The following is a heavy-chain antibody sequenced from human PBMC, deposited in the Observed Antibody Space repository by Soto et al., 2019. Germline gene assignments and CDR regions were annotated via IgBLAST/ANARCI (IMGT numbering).Heavy chain of an antibody. CDR1: GYTFNGYY. D-gene: IGHD3-16*01. V-gene: IGHV1-2*02. CDR2: INPDTGGT. J-gene: IGHJ4*02. CDR3: ARKVRDYNFDY. Sequence: QVQLVQSGAEVKKPGASVKVSCKASGYTFNGYYMHWIRQAPGQGLEWMGWINPDTGGTKYAQKFQGRVTMTRDTSMSTAYMELSSVTSDDTVVFYCARKVRDYNFDYWGQGTLVTVSS.